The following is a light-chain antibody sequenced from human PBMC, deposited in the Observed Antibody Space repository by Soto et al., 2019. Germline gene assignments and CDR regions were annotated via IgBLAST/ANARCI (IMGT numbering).Light chain of an antibody. J-gene: IGLJ1*01. Sequence: QSALTQPASVSGSPGQSITISCTGTSSDVGGYDLVSWYQQHPGKAPKLIIYEGSKRPSGVPDRFFGSKSGNTASLTVSGLQAEDEADYYCVSFAGGTYVFGTGTKVTVL. CDR1: SSDVGGYDL. V-gene: IGLV2-14*02. CDR3: VSFAGGTYV. CDR2: EGS.